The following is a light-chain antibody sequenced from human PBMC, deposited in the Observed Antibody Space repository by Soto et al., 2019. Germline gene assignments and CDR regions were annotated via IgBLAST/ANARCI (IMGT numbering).Light chain of an antibody. V-gene: IGLV2-14*03. CDR2: DVS. CDR3: SSYTTSNTRQIV. Sequence: QSVLTQPASVSGSPGQSITISCTGTSSDVGGYNYVSWYQHHPGKALKLIIYDVSNRPSGVSNRFSGSKSGNTASLTISGLQPEDEADYYCSSYTTSNTRQIVFGTGTKVTVL. J-gene: IGLJ1*01. CDR1: SSDVGGYNY.